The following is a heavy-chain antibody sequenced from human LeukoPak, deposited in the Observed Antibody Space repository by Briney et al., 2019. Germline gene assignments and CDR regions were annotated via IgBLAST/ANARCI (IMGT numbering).Heavy chain of an antibody. D-gene: IGHD1-26*01. Sequence: AGGSLRLSCAASGFTFSSYWMSWVRQAPGKGLEWVANIKQDGSVKYYVDSVKGRFTISRDNAKNSLYLQMNSLRAEDTAVYYCAKVGVRWELPNAEYFQHWGQGTLVTVSS. V-gene: IGHV3-7*01. CDR2: IKQDGSVK. CDR3: AKVGVRWELPNAEYFQH. CDR1: GFTFSSYW. J-gene: IGHJ1*01.